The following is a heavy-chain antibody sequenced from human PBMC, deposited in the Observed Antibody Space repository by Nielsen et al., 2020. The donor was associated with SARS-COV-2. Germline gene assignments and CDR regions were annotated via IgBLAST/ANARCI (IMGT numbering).Heavy chain of an antibody. V-gene: IGHV3-23*01. D-gene: IGHD2-15*01. Sequence: GGSLRLSCAASGFTFSSYAMSWVRQAPGKGLEWVSAISGSGGSTYYADSVKGRFTISRDNSKNTLYLQMNSLRAEDTAVYYCAKTRIGSPYYYYGMDVWGQGTTVTVSS. J-gene: IGHJ6*02. CDR1: GFTFSSYA. CDR3: AKTRIGSPYYYYGMDV. CDR2: ISGSGGST.